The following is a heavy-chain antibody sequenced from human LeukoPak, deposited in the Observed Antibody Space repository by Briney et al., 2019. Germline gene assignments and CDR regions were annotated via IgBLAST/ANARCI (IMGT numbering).Heavy chain of an antibody. Sequence: GGSLRLSCAASGFTVSSNYMSWVHQAPGKGLEWVSVIYSGGSTYYADSVKGRFTISRDNSKSTPNLQMNSLRVEDTAVYYCARVGLGAVDYWGQGTLVTVSS. D-gene: IGHD3-16*01. V-gene: IGHV3-53*01. CDR1: GFTVSSNY. CDR2: IYSGGST. J-gene: IGHJ4*01. CDR3: ARVGLGAVDY.